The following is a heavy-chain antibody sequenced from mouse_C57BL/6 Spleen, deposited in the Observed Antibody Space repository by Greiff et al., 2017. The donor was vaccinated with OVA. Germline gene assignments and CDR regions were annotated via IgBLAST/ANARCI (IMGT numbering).Heavy chain of an antibody. Sequence: EVQLQQSGPGLVKPSQSLSLTCSVTGYSITSGYYWNWIRQFPGNKLEWMGYISYDGSNNYNPSLKNRISITRDTSKNQFFLKLNSVTTEDTATYYCARLGWLLRAMDYWGQGTSVTVSS. D-gene: IGHD2-3*01. V-gene: IGHV3-6*01. CDR2: ISYDGSN. J-gene: IGHJ4*01. CDR3: ARLGWLLRAMDY. CDR1: GYSITSGYY.